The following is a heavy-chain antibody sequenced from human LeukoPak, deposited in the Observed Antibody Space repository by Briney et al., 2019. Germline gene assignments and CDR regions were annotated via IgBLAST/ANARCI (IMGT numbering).Heavy chain of an antibody. CDR3: ARGSHYGSGIFDY. D-gene: IGHD3-10*01. Sequence: NPSETLSLTCAVYGGSFSGYYWSWIRQPPGKGLEWMGEINHSGSTNYNPSLKSRVTISVDTSKNQFSLKLSSVTAADTAVYYCARGSHYGSGIFDYWGQGTLVTVSS. V-gene: IGHV4-34*01. CDR1: GGSFSGYY. CDR2: INHSGST. J-gene: IGHJ4*02.